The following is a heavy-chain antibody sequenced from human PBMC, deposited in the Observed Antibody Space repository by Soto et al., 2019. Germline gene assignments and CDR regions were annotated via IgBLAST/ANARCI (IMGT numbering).Heavy chain of an antibody. V-gene: IGHV1-69*13. CDR1: GGTFSSYA. J-gene: IGHJ4*02. D-gene: IGHD6-13*01. CDR3: ARQQLNLPFDY. CDR2: IIPIFGTA. Sequence: EASVKVSCKASGGTFSSYAISWVRQAPGQGLEWMGGIIPIFGTANYAQKFQGRVTITADESTSTAYMELSSLRSEDTAVYYCARQQLNLPFDYWGQGTLVTVSS.